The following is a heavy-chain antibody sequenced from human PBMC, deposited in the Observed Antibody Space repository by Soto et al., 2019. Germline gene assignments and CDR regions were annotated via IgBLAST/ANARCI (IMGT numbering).Heavy chain of an antibody. CDR1: GYTFTNYY. CDR2: INPSGGST. V-gene: IGHV1-46*01. CDR3: ARDRLRYFDWSPRVVFVMDV. D-gene: IGHD3-9*01. Sequence: ASVKVACKASGYTFTNYYMHWVRQTTGQGLEWMGIINPSGGSTSYAQKFQGRVTMTRDTSTSTVYMELSSLRSEDTAVYYCARDRLRYFDWSPRVVFVMDVWGQGTTATV. J-gene: IGHJ6*02.